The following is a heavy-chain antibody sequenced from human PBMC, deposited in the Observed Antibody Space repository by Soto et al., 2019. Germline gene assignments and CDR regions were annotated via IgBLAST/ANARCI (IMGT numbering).Heavy chain of an antibody. CDR3: ARDPSSITMIVVGIDY. D-gene: IGHD3-22*01. J-gene: IGHJ4*02. Sequence: GGSLRLSCAASGFTFSSYGMHWVRQAPGKGLEWVAVIWYDGSNKYYAGSVKGRFTISRDNSKNTLYLQMNSLRAEDTAVYYCARDPSSITMIVVGIDYWGQGTLVTVSS. V-gene: IGHV3-33*01. CDR2: IWYDGSNK. CDR1: GFTFSSYG.